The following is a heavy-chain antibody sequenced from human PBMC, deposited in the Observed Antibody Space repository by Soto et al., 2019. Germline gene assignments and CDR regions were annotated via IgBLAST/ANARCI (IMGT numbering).Heavy chain of an antibody. V-gene: IGHV1-2*02. CDR1: GYTFTDYY. Sequence: ASVKVSCKASGYTFTDYYVHWVRQAPGQGLEWMGWINPNSGGTKSAQKFQGRVTMTRDTSISTAYMELSRLRSDDTAVYYCASAAVTGTAGLDFWGQGTQVTVSS. CDR2: INPNSGGT. CDR3: ASAAVTGTAGLDF. D-gene: IGHD6-19*01. J-gene: IGHJ4*02.